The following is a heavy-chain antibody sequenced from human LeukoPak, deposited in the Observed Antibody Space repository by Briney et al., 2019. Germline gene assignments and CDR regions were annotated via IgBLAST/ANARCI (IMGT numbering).Heavy chain of an antibody. D-gene: IGHD4-17*01. V-gene: IGHV4-59*08. CDR2: FFYSGGT. Sequence: SETLSPPCPVSGGALRRYYLGWLRQPPRQGPEGGGVFFYSGGTNSNPSLKSRVTISVDTSKNQFSLKLSSVTAADTAVYYCARHGVDDYGDYRGWFDPWGQGTLVTVFS. CDR1: GGALRRYY. CDR3: ARHGVDDYGDYRGWFDP. J-gene: IGHJ5*02.